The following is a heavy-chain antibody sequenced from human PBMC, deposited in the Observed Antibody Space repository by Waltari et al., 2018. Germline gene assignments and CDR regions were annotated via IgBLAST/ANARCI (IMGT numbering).Heavy chain of an antibody. CDR2: CNPRDSDT. V-gene: IGHV5-51*01. CDR1: GYSFVSNW. CDR3: ASALIPGVFDI. Sequence: EVQLVQSGAEVKKPGESLKISCKGSGYSFVSNWIGWVRQMPGKGLEWMTICNPRDSDTRYSPSFQGQVTISIDKSISTAFLQWSSLKASDTAMYYCASALIPGVFDIWGQGTLVTVSS. D-gene: IGHD3-16*01. J-gene: IGHJ3*02.